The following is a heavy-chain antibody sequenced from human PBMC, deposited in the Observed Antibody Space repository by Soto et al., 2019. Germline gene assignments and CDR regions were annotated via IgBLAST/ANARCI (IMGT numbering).Heavy chain of an antibody. Sequence: QVQLQESGPGLVKPSETLSLSCTVSGGSINSYYWSWIRQSPGKRMEWIGYVHHSWGSSYNPSLQRXVSXSLDTSKSQFSLKVTSVTATDAAVYYCARQGFGPLHGLVDVWGQGTTVTVSS. V-gene: IGHV4-59*08. CDR2: VHHSWGS. CDR3: ARQGFGPLHGLVDV. CDR1: GGSINSYY. J-gene: IGHJ6*02. D-gene: IGHD3-10*01.